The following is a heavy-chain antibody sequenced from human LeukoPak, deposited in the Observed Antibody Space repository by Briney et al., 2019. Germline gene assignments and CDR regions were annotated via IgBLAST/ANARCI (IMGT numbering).Heavy chain of an antibody. J-gene: IGHJ5*02. CDR3: ARGLGITMVRQPSGGWFDP. V-gene: IGHV1-18*01. Sequence: ASVKGSCKASGYTFPSYGISWVRQAPGQGLEWMGWISAYNGNTNYAQKFQGRVTMTTDTSTSTAYMELRSLRSDDTAVYYCARGLGITMVRQPSGGWFDPWGQGTLVTVSS. CDR2: ISAYNGNT. D-gene: IGHD3-10*01. CDR1: GYTFPSYG.